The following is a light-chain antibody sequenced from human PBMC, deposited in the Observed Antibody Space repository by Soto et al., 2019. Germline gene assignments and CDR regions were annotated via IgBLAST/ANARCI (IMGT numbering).Light chain of an antibody. V-gene: IGKV1-5*03. CDR1: QSISSW. CDR2: KAS. Sequence: DIQMTQSPSTLSASVGDRVTITCRASQSISSWLAWYQQKPGKAPKALIYKASSLESGVPSRFSGSGSGTEFTLTISILQPDDFATYYCQQYNSYPVTFGGGTKVDIK. J-gene: IGKJ4*01. CDR3: QQYNSYPVT.